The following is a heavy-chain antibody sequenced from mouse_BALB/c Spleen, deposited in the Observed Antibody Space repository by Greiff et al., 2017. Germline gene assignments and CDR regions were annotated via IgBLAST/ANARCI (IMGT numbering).Heavy chain of an antibody. V-gene: IGHV5-6*01. CDR1: GFTFSSYG. D-gene: IGHD2-2*01. Sequence: EVQGVESGADLVKPGGSLKLSCAASGFTFSSYGMSWVRQTPDKRLEWVATISSSGSYTYYPDSVKGRFTISRDNAKNNLYLQMSSLKSEDSAMYYCARMAGSDYWGQGTTLTVSS. CDR2: ISSSGSYT. CDR3: ARMAGSDY. J-gene: IGHJ2*01.